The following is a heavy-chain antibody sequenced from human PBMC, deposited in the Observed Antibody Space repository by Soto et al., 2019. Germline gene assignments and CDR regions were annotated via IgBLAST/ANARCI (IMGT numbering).Heavy chain of an antibody. CDR3: AQRATITIFGLIIDNGIWFDP. CDR2: IYWDGDK. CDR1: GFSLSTSGAA. Sequence: QINLIESGPTLVKPTQTLTLTCTFSGFSLSTSGAAVGWVRQPPGRTLQQLALIYWDGDKRYNASLGNRLTITKDTSMNQVVLTLTNVDPADTATYYCAQRATITIFGLIIDNGIWFDPWGQGTRVIVAS. D-gene: IGHD3-3*01. V-gene: IGHV2-5*02. J-gene: IGHJ5*02.